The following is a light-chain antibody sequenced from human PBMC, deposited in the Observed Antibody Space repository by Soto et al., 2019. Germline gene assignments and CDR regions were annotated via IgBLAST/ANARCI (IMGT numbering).Light chain of an antibody. CDR2: WAS. J-gene: IGKJ1*01. Sequence: DIVMTQSPDSLAVSLGERATINCKSSQSVLYSSNNKNYLAWYQQKPGQPPKLLISWASTRESGVPDRFSGSRFANDLTLTISSLQAADVAVYYCQQYYSTPPWTFGQGTKVEIK. CDR3: QQYYSTPPWT. CDR1: QSVLYSSNNKNY. V-gene: IGKV4-1*01.